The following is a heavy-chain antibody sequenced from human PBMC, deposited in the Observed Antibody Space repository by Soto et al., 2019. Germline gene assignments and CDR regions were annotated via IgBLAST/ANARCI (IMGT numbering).Heavy chain of an antibody. J-gene: IGHJ5*02. CDR1: GGSIRSSSYY. V-gene: IGHV4-30-2*01. CDR2: IYHSGST. CDR3: ARVPGP. Sequence: SETLSLTCTFSGGSIRSSSYYWGWIRQPPGKGLEWIGYIYHSGSTYYNPSLKSRVTISVDRSKNQFSLKLSSVTAADTAVYYCARVPGPWGQGTLVTVSS. D-gene: IGHD7-27*01.